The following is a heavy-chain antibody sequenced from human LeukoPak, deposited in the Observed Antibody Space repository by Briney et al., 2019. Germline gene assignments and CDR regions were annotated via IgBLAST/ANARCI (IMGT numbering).Heavy chain of an antibody. CDR2: VYYSGST. J-gene: IGHJ4*02. Sequence: PSETLSLTCTVSGGSISNTHYFWGWIRQPPGKGLEWIGSVYYSGSTYYNPSLKSRLTISVDTSKNLFSLKLSSVTAADTAVYYCARQAREQWLDRAYYFDYWGQGTLVTVSS. D-gene: IGHD6-19*01. CDR1: GGSISNTHYF. V-gene: IGHV4-39*01. CDR3: ARQAREQWLDRAYYFDY.